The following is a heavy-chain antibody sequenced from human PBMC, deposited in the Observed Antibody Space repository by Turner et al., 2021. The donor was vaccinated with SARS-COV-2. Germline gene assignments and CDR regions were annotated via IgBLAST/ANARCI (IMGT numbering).Heavy chain of an antibody. J-gene: IGHJ3*02. V-gene: IGHV4-39*01. D-gene: IGHD6-19*01. CDR1: SGSISCSSYY. CDR3: ASPGGNSGWFFAYDI. CDR2: IYYSGST. Sequence: QLQLQESGPGLVKPSQTLSLTCTVSSGSISCSSYYWGWIRQSPGKGLEWIGSIYYSGSTYYDAYHKSQVTIAVDTSKNQYYLKLNSVTAADTAVYYCASPGGNSGWFFAYDIWGQGTMVTVSS.